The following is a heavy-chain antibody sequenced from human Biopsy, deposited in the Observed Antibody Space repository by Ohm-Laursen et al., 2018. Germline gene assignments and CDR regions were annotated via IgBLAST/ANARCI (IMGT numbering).Heavy chain of an antibody. V-gene: IGHV1-2*02. CDR1: GDAFLGYY. Sequence: VASVKVSCKASGDAFLGYYLHWVRQAPGQGLEWMGSIYPNSGDTDFARKFQGRVSMTRDTSVSTAYLELSSLRSDDTAIYYCARDLLEWSLPSWGQGTLVTVSS. D-gene: IGHD3-3*01. CDR3: ARDLLEWSLPS. J-gene: IGHJ4*02. CDR2: IYPNSGDT.